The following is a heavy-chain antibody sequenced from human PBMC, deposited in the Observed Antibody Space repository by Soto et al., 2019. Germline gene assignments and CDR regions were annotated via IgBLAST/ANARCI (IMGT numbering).Heavy chain of an antibody. CDR3: ARDLNVWFPGRFDY. V-gene: IGHV3-21*01. D-gene: IGHD3-10*01. CDR2: ISSSSSYI. J-gene: IGHJ4*02. Sequence: PVGSLRLSCAASGFTFSSYSMNWVRQAPGKGLEWVSSISSSSSYIYYADSVKGRFTISRDNAKNSLYLQMNSLRAEDTAVYYCARDLNVWFPGRFDYWGQGTLVTVSS. CDR1: GFTFSSYS.